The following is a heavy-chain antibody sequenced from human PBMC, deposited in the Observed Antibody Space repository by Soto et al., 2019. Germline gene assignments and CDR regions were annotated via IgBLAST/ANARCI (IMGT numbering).Heavy chain of an antibody. J-gene: IGHJ4*02. CDR1: SGSISPHY. CDR2: INYSGNT. D-gene: IGHD5-18*01. Sequence: QVQVQESGPGLVKPSETLSLTCTVSSGSISPHYWSWIRQPPGKALEWIGFINYSGNTVYNPSLKSRVTVSIDTSNNQISLKVRSVTAADTALYYCARANGDTYSYSYFDNWGQGTLVTVSS. CDR3: ARANGDTYSYSYFDN. V-gene: IGHV4-59*11.